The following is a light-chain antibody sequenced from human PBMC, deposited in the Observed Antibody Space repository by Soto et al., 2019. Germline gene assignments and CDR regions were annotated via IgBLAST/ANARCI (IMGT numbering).Light chain of an antibody. CDR3: QQSYSTGRT. CDR2: AVS. CDR1: QSISNY. Sequence: DIQMTQSPSSLSASVGDRVTITCRASQSISNYLNWYQQKPGKAPNLLIYAVSSLRSGVPSRFSVSESGTDFTLTISSLQPEDFATYYCQQSYSTGRTFGQGTKLEIK. J-gene: IGKJ2*01. V-gene: IGKV1-39*01.